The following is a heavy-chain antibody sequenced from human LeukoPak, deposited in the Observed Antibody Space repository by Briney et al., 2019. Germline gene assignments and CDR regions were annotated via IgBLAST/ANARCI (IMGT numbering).Heavy chain of an antibody. CDR2: ITGTT. J-gene: IGHJ4*02. Sequence: GGSLRLSCAASGFTFSSYAMSWVRQAPGKGLQWVSTITGTTQYADSVRGRFTISRDNSKNILYLQMNSLSTEDTAIYYCAREGGPYLPLDYSGQGTLVTVSS. CDR3: AREGGPYLPLDY. V-gene: IGHV3-23*01. CDR1: GFTFSSYA.